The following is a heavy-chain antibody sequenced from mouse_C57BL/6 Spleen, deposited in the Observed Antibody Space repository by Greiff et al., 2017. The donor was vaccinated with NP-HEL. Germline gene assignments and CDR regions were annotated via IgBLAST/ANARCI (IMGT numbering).Heavy chain of an antibody. CDR2: IYPGDGDT. CDR3: AREKLGRGFAY. Sequence: VHLVESGPELVKPGASVKISCKASGYAFSSSWMNWVKQRPGKGLEWIGRIYPGDGDTNYNGQFKGKATLTADKSSSTAYMQLSSLTSEDSAVYVCAREKLGRGFAYWGQGTLVTVSA. D-gene: IGHD4-1*01. V-gene: IGHV1-82*01. J-gene: IGHJ3*01. CDR1: GYAFSSSW.